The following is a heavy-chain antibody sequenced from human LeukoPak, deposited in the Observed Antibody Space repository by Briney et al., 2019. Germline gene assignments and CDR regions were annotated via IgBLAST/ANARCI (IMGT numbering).Heavy chain of an antibody. CDR2: IIPIFGTA. Sequence: ASVTVSCTAPGGTFSSYAISWVRQAPGQGLEWVGGIIPIFGTANYAQKFQGRVTITTDESTSTAYMELSSLRSEDTAVYYCARDGPVLSMDVWGKGTTVTVS. V-gene: IGHV1-69*05. J-gene: IGHJ6*04. CDR1: GGTFSSYA. CDR3: ARDGPVLSMDV. D-gene: IGHD2-15*01.